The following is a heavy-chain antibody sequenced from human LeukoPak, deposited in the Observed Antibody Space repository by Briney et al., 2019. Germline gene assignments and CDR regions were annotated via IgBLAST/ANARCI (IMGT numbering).Heavy chain of an antibody. CDR3: ARGHYDSSGYFTFDY. CDR1: GYTLTDYY. V-gene: IGHV1-2*06. J-gene: IGHJ4*02. CDR2: INPNSGGT. D-gene: IGHD3-22*01. Sequence: ASVKVSCKASGYTLTDYYMHWVRQAPGQGLEWMGRINPNSGGTNYAQKFQGRVTMTRDTSISTVYMELSRLRSDDTAVYYCARGHYDSSGYFTFDYWGQGTLVTVSS.